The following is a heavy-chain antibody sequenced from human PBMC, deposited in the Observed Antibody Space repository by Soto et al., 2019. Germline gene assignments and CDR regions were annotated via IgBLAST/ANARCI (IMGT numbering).Heavy chain of an antibody. CDR1: GGTFSSYA. CDR3: ARRYCSAGSCFSDY. Sequence: QVQVVQSGAEVKKPGSSVKVSCKASGGTFSSYAISWVRQAPGQGLEWMGGVIPLFGTPTYAQKFQGRVTITADESTSTAHMELSGLRSEATAIYFCARRYCSAGSCFSDYWGQGTLVTVSS. CDR2: VIPLFGTP. D-gene: IGHD2-15*01. J-gene: IGHJ4*02. V-gene: IGHV1-69*12.